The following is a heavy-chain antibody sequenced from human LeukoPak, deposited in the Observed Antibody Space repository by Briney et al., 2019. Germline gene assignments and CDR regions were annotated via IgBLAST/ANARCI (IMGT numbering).Heavy chain of an antibody. CDR2: ISASGADT. CDR1: GFILSNYA. V-gene: IGHV3-23*01. CDR3: AKPLDSGNYYPTGDDY. Sequence: GGSLRLXCAASGFILSNYATSWDRQAPGKGLEWVSSISASGADTYYTDSVKGRFTISRDTSKNTLYLQMNSLRDEDTALYYCAKPLDSGNYYPTGDDYWGQGTLVTVSS. J-gene: IGHJ4*02. D-gene: IGHD3-10*01.